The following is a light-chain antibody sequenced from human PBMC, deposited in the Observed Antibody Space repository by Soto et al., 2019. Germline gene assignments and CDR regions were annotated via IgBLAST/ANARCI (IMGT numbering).Light chain of an antibody. J-gene: IGLJ3*02. CDR2: LEGSGSY. Sequence: QLVLTQSSSASASLGSSVKLTCTLSSGHSSYIIAWHQQQPGKAPRYLMKLEGSGSYNKGSGFPDRFSGSNSGADRYLTISNLQFEDEADYYCETWDRNTHWVFGGGTQLTVL. V-gene: IGLV4-60*02. CDR3: ETWDRNTHWV. CDR1: SGHSSYI.